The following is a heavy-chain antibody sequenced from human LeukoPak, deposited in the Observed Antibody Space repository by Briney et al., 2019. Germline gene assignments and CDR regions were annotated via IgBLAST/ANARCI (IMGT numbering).Heavy chain of an antibody. CDR2: IYYSGST. D-gene: IGHD3-3*01. J-gene: IGHJ4*02. CDR1: GGSISSSSYY. CDR3: ARANDFWSGYAFDY. Sequence: SETLSLTCTVSGGSISSSSYYWGWLRQPPGKGLEWIGSIYYSGSTYYNPSLKSRVTISVDTSKNQFSLKLSSVTAADTAVYYCARANDFWSGYAFDYWGQGTPVTVSS. V-gene: IGHV4-39*07.